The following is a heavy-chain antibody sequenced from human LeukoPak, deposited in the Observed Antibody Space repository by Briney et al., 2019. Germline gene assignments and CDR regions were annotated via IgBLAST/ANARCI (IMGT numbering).Heavy chain of an antibody. V-gene: IGHV3-48*02. CDR1: GFTFSRYS. Sequence: GGSLRLSCAASGFTFSRYSMNWVRQAPGRGLKWVSYISSSSSTIYYADSVKGRFTISRDNAKNSLYLQTNILRDEDTAVYYCAREGRAAFDIWGQGTMVTVSS. J-gene: IGHJ3*02. CDR3: AREGRAAFDI. CDR2: ISSSSSTI.